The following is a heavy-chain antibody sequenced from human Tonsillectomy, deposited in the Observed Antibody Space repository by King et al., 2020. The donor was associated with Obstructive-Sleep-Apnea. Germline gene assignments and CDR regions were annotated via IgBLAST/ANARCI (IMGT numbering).Heavy chain of an antibody. D-gene: IGHD3-10*01. CDR2: IRSKAYGGPT. CDR3: TTDRSWGSGISGWFDP. Sequence: VQLVESGGGLVQPGRSLRLSCTASGFTFGDYAMSWLRQAPGKGLEWVGFIRSKAYGGPTEYAASVKGRFTISRDDSKSIAYLQMNSLKTEDTAVYYCTTDRSWGSGISGWFDPWGQGTLVTVSS. V-gene: IGHV3-49*03. CDR1: GFTFGDYA. J-gene: IGHJ5*02.